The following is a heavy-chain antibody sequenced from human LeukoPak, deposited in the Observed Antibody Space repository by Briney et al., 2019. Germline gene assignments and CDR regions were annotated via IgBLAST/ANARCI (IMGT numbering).Heavy chain of an antibody. Sequence: PGGSLRLSCAASGFTYSSYGMHWVRQAPGKGLEWVAFIRYDGSNKYYADSVKGRFTISRDNSKNTLYLQMNSLRAEDTAVYYCAETRGWLAALYYFDYWGQGTLVTVSS. CDR1: GFTYSSYG. V-gene: IGHV3-30*02. D-gene: IGHD5-12*01. J-gene: IGHJ4*02. CDR3: AETRGWLAALYYFDY. CDR2: IRYDGSNK.